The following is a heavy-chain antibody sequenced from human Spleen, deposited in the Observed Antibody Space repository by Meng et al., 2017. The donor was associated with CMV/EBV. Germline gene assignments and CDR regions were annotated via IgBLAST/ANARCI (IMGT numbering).Heavy chain of an antibody. CDR1: GFIFSSYA. J-gene: IGHJ3*02. CDR3: ATGPYCSSTSCYDAFDI. V-gene: IGHV3-23*01. CDR2: LRLSGDST. Sequence: GGSLRLSCAASGFIFSSYAMSWVRQAPGKGLEWVSGLRLSGDSTYNAESVKGRFTISRDNSKNTLYLQMNSLRAEDTAVYYCATGPYCSSTSCYDAFDIWGQGTMVTVSS. D-gene: IGHD2-2*01.